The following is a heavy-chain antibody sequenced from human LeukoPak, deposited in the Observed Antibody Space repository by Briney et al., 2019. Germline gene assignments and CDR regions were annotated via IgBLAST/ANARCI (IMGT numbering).Heavy chain of an antibody. J-gene: IGHJ4*02. V-gene: IGHV3-23*01. CDR3: AKVRGQYGSGDYFDY. D-gene: IGHD3-10*01. CDR2: FSGNNVAT. CDR1: EFTFSNYA. Sequence: GGSLRLSCAASEFTFSNYAMSWVRQAPGKGLEWVSGFSGNNVATYYADSVKGRFTISRDNSKNTLYLEMNSLRAEDTAVYYCAKVRGQYGSGDYFDYWGQGTLVTVSS.